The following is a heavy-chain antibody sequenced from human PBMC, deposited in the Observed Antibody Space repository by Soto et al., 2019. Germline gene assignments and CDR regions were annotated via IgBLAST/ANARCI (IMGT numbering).Heavy chain of an antibody. D-gene: IGHD3-10*01. V-gene: IGHV4-4*02. CDR2: NYPSGST. Sequence: QVQLQESGPGLVKPSGTLSLTCAVSGGSISSSNWWSWVRQPPGKGLEWIGANYPSGSTNYNPSLKSRVTISVDKSKNQFAMKLNAGTAADTAVYYCAKVRESRGPQPFDYWGQGTQVTVSS. J-gene: IGHJ4*02. CDR1: GGSISSSNW. CDR3: AKVRESRGPQPFDY.